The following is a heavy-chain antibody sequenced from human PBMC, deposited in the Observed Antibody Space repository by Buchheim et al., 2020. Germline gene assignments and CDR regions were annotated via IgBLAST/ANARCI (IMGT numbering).Heavy chain of an antibody. V-gene: IGHV4-59*01. CDR1: GGSINNYY. CDR2: IYYSGMT. CDR3: ARTLQPSSVRWYFEY. J-gene: IGHJ4*02. Sequence: VQLQESGPGLVKASQPLSLTCTVSGGSINNYYWSWIRQPPGKALEWIGYIYYSGMTKYSPSLKNRFTISADTSKNQFSFNLDAVTAADTAVYYCARTLQPSSVRWYFEYWGQGSL. D-gene: IGHD6-25*01.